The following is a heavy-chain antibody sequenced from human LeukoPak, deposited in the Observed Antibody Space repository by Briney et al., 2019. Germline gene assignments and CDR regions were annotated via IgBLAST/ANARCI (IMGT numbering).Heavy chain of an antibody. J-gene: IGHJ4*02. Sequence: ASVKVSCKASGYTFTGYYMHWVRQAPGQGLEWMGWINPNSGGTNYAQKFQGRVTMTRDTSTSTVYMELSRLRSDDTAVYYCAREVSVAANPPWGQGTLVTVSS. CDR1: GYTFTGYY. V-gene: IGHV1-2*02. CDR3: AREVSVAANPP. CDR2: INPNSGGT. D-gene: IGHD6-19*01.